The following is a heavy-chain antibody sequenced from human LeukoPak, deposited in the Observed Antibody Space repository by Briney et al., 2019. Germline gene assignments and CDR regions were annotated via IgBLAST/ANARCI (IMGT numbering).Heavy chain of an antibody. CDR3: ARVPAGLRLGELSSLDY. CDR2: ISYDGSNK. J-gene: IGHJ4*02. V-gene: IGHV3-30-3*01. Sequence: PGGSLRLSCAASGFTFSSYAMHWVRQAPGKGLEWVAVISYDGSNKYYADSVKGRFTISRDNSKNTLYLQMNSLRAEDTAVYYCARVPAGLRLGELSSLDYWGQGTLVTVSS. D-gene: IGHD3-16*02. CDR1: GFTFSSYA.